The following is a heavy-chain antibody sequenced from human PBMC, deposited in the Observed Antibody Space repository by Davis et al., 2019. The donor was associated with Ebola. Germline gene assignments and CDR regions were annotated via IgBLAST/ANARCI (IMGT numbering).Heavy chain of an antibody. J-gene: IGHJ6*02. CDR2: ISYDGSNK. V-gene: IGHV3-30-3*01. CDR1: GFTFSSYA. D-gene: IGHD3-3*01. CDR3: ARDSRRITIFGRMDV. Sequence: GESLKISCAASGFTFSSYAMHWVRQAPGKGLEWVAVISYDGSNKYYADSVKGRLTISRDNSKNTLYLQMNSLRAEDTAVYYCARDSRRITIFGRMDVWGQGTTVTVSS.